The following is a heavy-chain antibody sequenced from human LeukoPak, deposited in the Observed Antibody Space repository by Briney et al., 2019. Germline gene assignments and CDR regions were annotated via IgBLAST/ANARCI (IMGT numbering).Heavy chain of an antibody. CDR3: ARSGGYSSGWIDY. V-gene: IGHV3-53*01. CDR2: IYSGGST. J-gene: IGHJ4*02. D-gene: IGHD6-19*01. CDR1: GFTVSSNY. Sequence: PGGSLRLSCAASGFTVSSNYMSWVRQAPGKGLEWVSVIYSGGSTYYADSVKGRFTISRDNSKNTLYLQMNSLRAEDTAVYYCARSGGYSSGWIDYWGQGTLVTVSS.